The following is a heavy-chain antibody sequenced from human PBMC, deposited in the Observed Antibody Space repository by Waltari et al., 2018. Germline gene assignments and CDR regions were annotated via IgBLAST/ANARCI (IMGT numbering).Heavy chain of an antibody. Sequence: EVQLVESGGGLIQPGGSLRLSYAASGFTVRRTYLSWVRQAPGKGLEWVSVIYSGGSTYYADSVKGRFTISRDNSKNTLYLQMNSLRAEDTAVYYCARDQPGGDAFDIWGQGTMVTVSS. J-gene: IGHJ3*02. CDR2: IYSGGST. CDR1: GFTVRRTY. CDR3: ARDQPGGDAFDI. D-gene: IGHD3-16*01. V-gene: IGHV3-53*01.